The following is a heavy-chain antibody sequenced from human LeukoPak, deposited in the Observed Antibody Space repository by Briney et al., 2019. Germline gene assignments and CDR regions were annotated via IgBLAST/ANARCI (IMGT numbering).Heavy chain of an antibody. CDR2: ISSSSYYT. CDR3: ARDADIAAAGTRYNWFDP. D-gene: IGHD6-13*01. CDR1: GFTFSDYY. V-gene: IGHV3-11*06. J-gene: IGHJ5*02. Sequence: GGSLRLSCAASGFTFSDYYMSWIRQAPGKGLEWVSYISSSSYYTNYADSVKGRFTISRDNAKNSLCLQMNSLRAEDTAVYYCARDADIAAAGTRYNWFDPWGQGTLVIVSS.